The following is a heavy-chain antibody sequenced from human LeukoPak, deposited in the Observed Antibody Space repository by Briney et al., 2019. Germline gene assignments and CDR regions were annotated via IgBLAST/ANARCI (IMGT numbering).Heavy chain of an antibody. CDR1: GFTFSSYW. CDR2: IKQDGSEK. V-gene: IGHV3-7*01. CDR3: ARDGHPFDF. Sequence: PGGSLRLSCTASGFTFSSYWMSWVRQAPGKGLEWVANIKQDGSEKYYVDSVKGRFTISRDNAKKSLYLQMNNLRAADTAVYYCARDGHPFDFWGQGTLLTVSS. J-gene: IGHJ4*02.